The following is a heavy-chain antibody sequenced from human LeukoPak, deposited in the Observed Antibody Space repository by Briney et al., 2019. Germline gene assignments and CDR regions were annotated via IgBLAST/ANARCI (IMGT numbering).Heavy chain of an antibody. J-gene: IGHJ3*02. V-gene: IGHV4-59*13. CDR1: GGSLSSYY. D-gene: IGHD3-10*01. Sequence: SETLSLTCTVSGGSLSSYYWSWIRQPPGKGLEGIGYSYYSGSTNYNPSLKSRVTISVDTSKNQFSLKLSSVTAADTAVYYCARAVLLWFGESITDAFDIWGQGTMVTVSS. CDR2: SYYSGST. CDR3: ARAVLLWFGESITDAFDI.